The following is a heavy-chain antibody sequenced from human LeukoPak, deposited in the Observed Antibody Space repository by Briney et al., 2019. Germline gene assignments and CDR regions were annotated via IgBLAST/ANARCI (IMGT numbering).Heavy chain of an antibody. CDR2: ISSSGGTI. V-gene: IGHV3-11*04. CDR1: GFTFSDYY. CDR3: AGYSSGWFGAFHI. Sequence: GGSLRLSCAASGFTFSDYYMNWIRQAPGKGLEWISYISSSGGTIYYADSVKGRFTISRDNAKNSLYLQMNSLRAEDTAVYYCAGYSSGWFGAFHIWGQGTMVTVPS. D-gene: IGHD6-19*01. J-gene: IGHJ3*02.